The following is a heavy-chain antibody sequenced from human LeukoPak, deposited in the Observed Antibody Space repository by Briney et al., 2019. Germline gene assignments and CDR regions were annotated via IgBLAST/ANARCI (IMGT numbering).Heavy chain of an antibody. CDR1: GFTFSSYA. D-gene: IGHD6-19*01. Sequence: PGGSLRLSCAASGFTFSSYAMSWVRQAPGKGLEWVSGISGRGGSTYYADSVKAQFPISRDNSKNTLYLQMHMRAEDTAVYYCAKEFRGGWPFDYWGQGTLVTVSS. CDR2: ISGRGGST. V-gene: IGHV3-23*01. J-gene: IGHJ4*02. CDR3: AKEFRGGWPFDY.